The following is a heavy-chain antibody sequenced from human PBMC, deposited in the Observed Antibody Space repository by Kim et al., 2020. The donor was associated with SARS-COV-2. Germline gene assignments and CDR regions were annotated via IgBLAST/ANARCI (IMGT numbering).Heavy chain of an antibody. CDR3: ARDESSYDWYYFDY. J-gene: IGHJ4*02. D-gene: IGHD5-12*01. V-gene: IGHV1-69*01. Sequence: AQKFQGRVTITADESTSTAYMELSSLRSEDTAVYYCARDESSYDWYYFDYWGQGTLVTVSS.